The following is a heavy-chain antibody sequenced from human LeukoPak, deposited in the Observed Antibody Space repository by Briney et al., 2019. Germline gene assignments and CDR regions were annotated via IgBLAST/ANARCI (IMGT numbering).Heavy chain of an antibody. D-gene: IGHD3-22*01. J-gene: IGHJ4*02. Sequence: ASVKVSFTASGYTFTIYYMHWVRQAPGQGLEWMGIINPGGGSTSYAQKFQGRVTMTRDTSTSTVYMELSSLRSEDTAVYYCARAYYDSSGYLAGPFDYWGQGTLVTVSS. CDR2: INPGGGST. CDR1: GYTFTIYY. V-gene: IGHV1-46*01. CDR3: ARAYYDSSGYLAGPFDY.